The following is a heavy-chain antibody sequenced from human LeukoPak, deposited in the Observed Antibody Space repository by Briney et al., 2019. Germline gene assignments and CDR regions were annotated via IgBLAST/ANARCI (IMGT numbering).Heavy chain of an antibody. CDR1: GYSISSGYY. V-gene: IGHV4-38-2*01. Sequence: SETLSLTCAVSGYSISSGYYWGWIRQPPGKGLEWIGSIYHSGSTYYNPSLKSRVTISVDTSKNQFSLKLSSVTAADTAVYYCTRGGYCSSTSCSYYYYYYMDVWGKGTTVTVSS. CDR3: TRGGYCSSTSCSYYYYYYMDV. J-gene: IGHJ6*03. D-gene: IGHD2-2*01. CDR2: IYHSGST.